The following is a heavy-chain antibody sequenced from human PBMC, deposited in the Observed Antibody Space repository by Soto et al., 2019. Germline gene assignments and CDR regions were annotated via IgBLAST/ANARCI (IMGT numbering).Heavy chain of an antibody. CDR2: INPDGSAQ. CDR3: AAWDSSNNP. CDR1: GFSFSNFW. D-gene: IGHD1-26*01. V-gene: IGHV3-7*01. Sequence: HLVQSGGGLVQPGGSLRLSCVASGFSFSNFWMNWVLQTPGRGLEWVANINPDGSAQTYVDSVKGRFTVSRDNAKNSLYLQMNSLRGEDTAVYFCAAWDSSNNPWGQGTLVTVSS. J-gene: IGHJ5*02.